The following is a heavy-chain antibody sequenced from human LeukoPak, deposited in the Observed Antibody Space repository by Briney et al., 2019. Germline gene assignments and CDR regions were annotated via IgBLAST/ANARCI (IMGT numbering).Heavy chain of an antibody. J-gene: IGHJ4*02. CDR2: ISSSGSTI. V-gene: IGHV3-48*03. Sequence: SGGSLRLSCAASGFTFSSYEMNWVRQAPGKGLEWVSYISSSGSTIYYADSVKGRFTISRDNAKNSLYLQMNSLRAEDTAVYYCARIYGSGTHRGWGQGTLVTVSS. D-gene: IGHD3-10*01. CDR1: GFTFSSYE. CDR3: ARIYGSGTHRG.